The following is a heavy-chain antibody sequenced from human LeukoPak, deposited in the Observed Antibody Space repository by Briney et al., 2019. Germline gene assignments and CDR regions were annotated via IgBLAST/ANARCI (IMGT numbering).Heavy chain of an antibody. D-gene: IGHD3-10*01. Sequence: ASVKVSCKASGYTFTNYYMHWVRQAPGQGLEWIGWIKPNTGGTNYAQKFQGRVTMTRDTSINTAYMELSRLRSDDTAVYYCARAFPYYGSGTSNWFDPWGQGTLVTVSS. V-gene: IGHV1-2*02. CDR2: IKPNTGGT. CDR1: GYTFTNYY. J-gene: IGHJ5*02. CDR3: ARAFPYYGSGTSNWFDP.